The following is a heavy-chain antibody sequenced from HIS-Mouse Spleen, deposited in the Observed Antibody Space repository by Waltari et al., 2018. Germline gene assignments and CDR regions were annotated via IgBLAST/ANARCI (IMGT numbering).Heavy chain of an antibody. V-gene: IGHV4-39*07. Sequence: QLQLQESGPGLVEPSETLSPTCTVSGGSISSSSYFWGWTRQPPGKGLEWIGSIYYSGSTYYNPSLKSRVTISVDTSKNQFSLKLSSVTAADTAVYYCAREIPYSSSWYDWYFDLWGRGTLVTVSS. D-gene: IGHD6-13*01. CDR2: IYYSGST. CDR3: AREIPYSSSWYDWYFDL. J-gene: IGHJ2*01. CDR1: GGSISSSSYF.